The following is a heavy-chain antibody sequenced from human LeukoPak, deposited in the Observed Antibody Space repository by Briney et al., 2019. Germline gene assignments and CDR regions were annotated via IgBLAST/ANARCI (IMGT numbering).Heavy chain of an antibody. CDR1: GFTFSSYA. V-gene: IGHV3-23*01. J-gene: IGHJ4*02. Sequence: PGGSLRLSCAASGFTFSSYAMSWVRQAPGKGLEWVSGISGSGGSTYYADSVKGRFTISRDNSKNTLYLQMNSLRAEDTAVYYCAKLWFGELTPFGYWGQGTLVTVSS. D-gene: IGHD3-10*01. CDR3: AKLWFGELTPFGY. CDR2: ISGSGGST.